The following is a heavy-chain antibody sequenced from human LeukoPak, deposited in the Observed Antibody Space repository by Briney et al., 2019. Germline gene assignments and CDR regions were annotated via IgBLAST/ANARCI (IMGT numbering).Heavy chain of an antibody. Sequence: SETLSLTCTISGGSIGSFYWSWIRQPPGKGLEWIGYIYFSGSTNYSPSLKGRVTISVDTSKDQFFLKLSSVTAADTAVYYCARDPRRFGELPPGAFDVWGRGTMVTVSS. V-gene: IGHV4-59*01. D-gene: IGHD3-16*01. CDR2: IYFSGST. J-gene: IGHJ3*01. CDR3: ARDPRRFGELPPGAFDV. CDR1: GGSIGSFY.